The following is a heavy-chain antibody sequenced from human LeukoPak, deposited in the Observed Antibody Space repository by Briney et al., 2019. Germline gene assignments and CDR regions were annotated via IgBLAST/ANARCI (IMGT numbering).Heavy chain of an antibody. D-gene: IGHD3/OR15-3a*01. V-gene: IGHV3-11*01. J-gene: IGHJ4*02. Sequence: GGSLRLSCAASGFTFSYVWMSWVRQAPGKGLEWVSYISSSGTTIYYADSVKGRFTISRDNAKNSLYLQMNSLRAEDTALYFCARAGGWAGPFNYWGQGTLVTVPS. CDR1: GFTFSYVW. CDR2: ISSSGTTI. CDR3: ARAGGWAGPFNY.